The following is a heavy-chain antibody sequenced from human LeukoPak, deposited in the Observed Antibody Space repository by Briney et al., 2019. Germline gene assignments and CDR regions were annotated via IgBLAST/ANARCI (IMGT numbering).Heavy chain of an antibody. CDR1: GYSFTSYW. V-gene: IGHV5-51*01. Sequence: GESLKISCQGSGYSFTSYWIGWVRQMPGKGLEWMGIIYPGDSDTRYSPSFQGQVTISADKSISTAYLQWSSLKASDTAMYYCARHQSDYYGSGSYNFLFDYWGQGTLVTVSS. D-gene: IGHD3-10*01. CDR2: IYPGDSDT. J-gene: IGHJ4*02. CDR3: ARHQSDYYGSGSYNFLFDY.